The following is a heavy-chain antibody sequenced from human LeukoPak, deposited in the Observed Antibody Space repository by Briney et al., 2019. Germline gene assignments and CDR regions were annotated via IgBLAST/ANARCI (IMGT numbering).Heavy chain of an antibody. Sequence: GGSLRLSCAASGFTFSTYGINWVRQAPGKGLEWVSTISGSGGSTYYADSVKGRFTISRDNSKNTLYLQMNSLRAEDTAVYYCARAITMVRGVIRNNWFDPWGQGTLVTVSS. J-gene: IGHJ5*02. CDR2: ISGSGGST. V-gene: IGHV3-23*01. CDR1: GFTFSTYG. D-gene: IGHD3-10*01. CDR3: ARAITMVRGVIRNNWFDP.